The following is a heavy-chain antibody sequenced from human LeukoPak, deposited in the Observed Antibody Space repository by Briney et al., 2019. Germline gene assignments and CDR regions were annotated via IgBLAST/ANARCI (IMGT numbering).Heavy chain of an antibody. D-gene: IGHD6-19*01. CDR1: GYTFTGYY. V-gene: IGHV1-2*02. Sequence: RASVRVSCKASGYTFTGYYMHWVRQAPGQGLEWMGWINPNSGGTNYAQKFQGRVTMTRDTSISTAYMELSRLRSDDTAVYYCAIDSSGWSVPLDYWGQGTLVTVSP. CDR2: INPNSGGT. CDR3: AIDSSGWSVPLDY. J-gene: IGHJ4*02.